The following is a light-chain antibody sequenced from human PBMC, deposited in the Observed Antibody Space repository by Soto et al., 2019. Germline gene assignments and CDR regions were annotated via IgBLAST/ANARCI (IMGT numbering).Light chain of an antibody. Sequence: QSVLTQPPSVSGTPGQRVAISCSGSNSNIGRYTVKWYQQVPGTAPKLLIYSDNQRPSGVPDRFSGSKSGTSASLAISGIQYEDEADYYCAAWDDILNVVFGGGTKLTVL. CDR1: NSNIGRYT. CDR3: AAWDDILNVV. V-gene: IGLV1-44*01. J-gene: IGLJ3*02. CDR2: SDN.